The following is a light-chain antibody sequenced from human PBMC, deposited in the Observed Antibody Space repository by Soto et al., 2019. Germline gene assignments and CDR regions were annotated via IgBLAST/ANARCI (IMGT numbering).Light chain of an antibody. J-gene: IGKJ4*01. Sequence: EILMTQFPGTLSVSPGERATLSCRASQSVSSNVAWYQQRPGQAPRLLIFGASTRVPGIPARFSGSGSGTEFTLTISILQSEDFAFDYCQHDNNRQRTFGGGTKVEIK. CDR3: QHDNNRQRT. V-gene: IGKV3-15*01. CDR1: QSVSSN. CDR2: GAS.